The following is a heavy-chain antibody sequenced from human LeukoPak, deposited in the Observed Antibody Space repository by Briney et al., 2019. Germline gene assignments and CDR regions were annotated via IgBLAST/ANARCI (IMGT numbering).Heavy chain of an antibody. CDR1: GFTFSSYW. J-gene: IGHJ4*02. CDR3: ARGGDLLWFGELLFDY. CDR2: IKQDGSEK. D-gene: IGHD3-10*01. V-gene: IGHV3-7*01. Sequence: GGSLRLSCAASGFTFSSYWMSWVRQAPGKGLEWVANIKQDGSEKYYVDSVKGRFTISRDNAKNSLYLQMNSLRAEDTAVYYCARGGDLLWFGELLFDYWGQGTLVTVSS.